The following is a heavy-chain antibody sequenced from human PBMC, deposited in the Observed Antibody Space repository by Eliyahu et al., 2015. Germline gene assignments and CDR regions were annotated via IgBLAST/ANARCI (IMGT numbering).Heavy chain of an antibody. V-gene: IGHV3-21*01. Sequence: EVQLVESGGGLVKPGGSLRLSCXASGXTFCSXSXNWVRXXPGKGLEWVSSISSSSTYIYYADSVKGRFTISRDNAKNSLYLQMNSLRAEDTAVYYCARSREYRGYDSHDYWGQGTLVTVSS. J-gene: IGHJ4*02. CDR1: GXTFCSXS. CDR3: ARSREYRGYDSHDY. D-gene: IGHD5-12*01. CDR2: ISSSSTYI.